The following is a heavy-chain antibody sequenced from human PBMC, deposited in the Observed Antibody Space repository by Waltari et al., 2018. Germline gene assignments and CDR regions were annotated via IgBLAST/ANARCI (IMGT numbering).Heavy chain of an antibody. D-gene: IGHD2-15*01. J-gene: IGHJ4*02. V-gene: IGHV3-21*01. CDR3: ARGSLYCSGGGCYPDY. CDR1: GFTFSAYS. CDR2: ISSSSTSI. Sequence: EVQLVESGGGLVKPGGSLRLSCAASGFTFSAYSMRWVRQAPGTGLEWVSSISSSSTSIYYADSVRGRFTISRDNAKNSLYLQMNSLRAEDTAVYYCARGSLYCSGGGCYPDYWGQGTLVTVSS.